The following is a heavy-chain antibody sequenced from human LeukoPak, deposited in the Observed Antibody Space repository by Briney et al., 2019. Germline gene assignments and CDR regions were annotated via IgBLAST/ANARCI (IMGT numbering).Heavy chain of an antibody. CDR2: IYYSGST. CDR3: ARELESSSWSTIDY. D-gene: IGHD6-13*01. CDR1: GGSISSYY. J-gene: IGHJ4*02. V-gene: IGHV4-59*01. Sequence: SETLSLTCTVSGGSISSYYWSWIRQPPGKGLEWIGYIYYSGSTNYNPSLKSRVTISVDTSKNQFSLKLSSVTAADMAVYYCARELESSSWSTIDYWGQGTLVTVSS.